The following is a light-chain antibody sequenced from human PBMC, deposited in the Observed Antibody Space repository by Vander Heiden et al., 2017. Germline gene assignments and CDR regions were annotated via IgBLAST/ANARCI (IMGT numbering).Light chain of an antibody. CDR3: QQTDTVPQT. J-gene: IGKJ1*01. CDR1: ETILNS. V-gene: IGKV1-39*01. CDR2: DAS. Sequence: DIHMTQSPSSLSASVGDRVTITCRASETILNSLNWYQQKPGKAPNLLIYDASSSLSRVPSTFRGRGSATTFTLSISSQKPEDFATYYCQQTDTVPQTFGQGTKV.